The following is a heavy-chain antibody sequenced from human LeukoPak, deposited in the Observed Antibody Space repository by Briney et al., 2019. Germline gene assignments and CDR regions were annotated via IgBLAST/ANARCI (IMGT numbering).Heavy chain of an antibody. CDR3: AKARNRQWLAHYYFDY. CDR1: GFTFSSYA. Sequence: GGSLRLSCAASGFTFSSYAMSWARQAPGKGLEWVSAISGSGGSTYYADSVKGRFTISRDNSKNTLYLQMNSLRAEDTAVYYCAKARNRQWLAHYYFDYWGQGTLVTVSS. D-gene: IGHD6-19*01. V-gene: IGHV3-23*01. J-gene: IGHJ4*02. CDR2: ISGSGGST.